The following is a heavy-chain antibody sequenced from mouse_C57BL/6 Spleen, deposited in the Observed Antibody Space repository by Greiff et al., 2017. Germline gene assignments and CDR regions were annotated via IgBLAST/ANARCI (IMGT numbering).Heavy chain of an antibody. V-gene: IGHV1-26*01. Sequence: EVQLQQSGPELVKPGASVKISCKASGYTFTDYYMNWVKQSRGKSLEWIGDINPNNGGTSYNQKFKGKATLTVDKSSSTAYMELRSLTSEDSAVYYCARWGDYYGIDYWGQGTTLTVSS. CDR2: INPNNGGT. CDR1: GYTFTDYY. D-gene: IGHD1-1*01. CDR3: ARWGDYYGIDY. J-gene: IGHJ2*01.